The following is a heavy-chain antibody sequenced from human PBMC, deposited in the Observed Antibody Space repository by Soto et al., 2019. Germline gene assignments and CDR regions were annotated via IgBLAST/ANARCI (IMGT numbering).Heavy chain of an antibody. CDR2: IYYSGST. CDR3: ARHVSVEMATIAIDY. V-gene: IGHV4-39*01. J-gene: IGHJ4*02. D-gene: IGHD5-12*01. Sequence: SETLSLTCTVSGGSISSSSYYWGWIRQPPGKGLEWIGSIYYSGSTYYNPSLKSRVTISVDTSKNQFSLKLSSVTAADTAVYYCARHVSVEMATIAIDYWGQGTLVTVSS. CDR1: GGSISSSSYY.